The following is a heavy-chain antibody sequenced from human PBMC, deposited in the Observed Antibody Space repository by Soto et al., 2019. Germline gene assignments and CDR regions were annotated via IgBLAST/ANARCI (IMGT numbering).Heavy chain of an antibody. CDR2: ITSTSNYI. J-gene: IGHJ4*02. Sequence: PGGSLRLSCAASGFTFSTYSMNWVRQAPGKGLEWVSSITSTSNYIYYADSVKGRFTISRDNAKNSLYLQMNSLRAEDTAVYYCARQRAYYDFWSGPYCFDYWGQGTLVTVSS. CDR1: GFTFSTYS. V-gene: IGHV3-21*01. CDR3: ARQRAYYDFWSGPYCFDY. D-gene: IGHD3-3*01.